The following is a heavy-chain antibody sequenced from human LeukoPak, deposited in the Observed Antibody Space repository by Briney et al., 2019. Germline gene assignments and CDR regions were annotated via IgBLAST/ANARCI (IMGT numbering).Heavy chain of an antibody. Sequence: PGGSLRPSCAASGFTFSSYEMNWVRQAPGKGLEWVSYISSRGTTIYYADSVKGRFTISRDNAKNSLYLQMNSLRAEDTAVYYCARDGSLAGGDYWGQGTLVTVSS. CDR3: ARDGSLAGGDY. J-gene: IGHJ4*02. D-gene: IGHD1-26*01. CDR2: ISSRGTTI. V-gene: IGHV3-48*03. CDR1: GFTFSSYE.